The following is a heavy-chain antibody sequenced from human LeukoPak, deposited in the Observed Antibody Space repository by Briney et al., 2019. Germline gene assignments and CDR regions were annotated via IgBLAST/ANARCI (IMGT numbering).Heavy chain of an antibody. J-gene: IGHJ4*02. CDR3: ARTQNWGYFDY. CDR1: GGSISSYY. Sequence: PSETLSLTCTVSGGSISSYYWSWIRQPPGKGLEWIGYIYYSGSTNYNPSLKSRVTISVGTSKNQFSLKLSSVTAADTAVYYCARTQNWGYFDYWGQGTLVTVSS. V-gene: IGHV4-59*01. CDR2: IYYSGST. D-gene: IGHD7-27*01.